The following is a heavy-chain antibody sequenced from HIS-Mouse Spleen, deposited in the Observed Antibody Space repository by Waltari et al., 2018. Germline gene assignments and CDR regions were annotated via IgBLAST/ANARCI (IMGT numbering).Heavy chain of an antibody. CDR1: GFTFSSYS. CDR3: ARDSGSSSEGDAFDI. D-gene: IGHD6-6*01. CDR2: ISSSISYI. J-gene: IGHJ3*02. Sequence: EVQLVESGGGLVKPGGSLRLSCAASGFTFSSYSMNWVRQAPGKGWEWVSSISSSISYIYYADSVQCRFTISRDNAKNSLYLQMNSLRAEDTAVYYCARDSGSSSEGDAFDIWGQGTMVTVSS. V-gene: IGHV3-21*01.